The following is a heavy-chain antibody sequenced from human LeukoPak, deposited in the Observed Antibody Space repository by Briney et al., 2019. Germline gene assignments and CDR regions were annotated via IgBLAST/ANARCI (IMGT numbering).Heavy chain of an antibody. Sequence: GGSLRLSCAASGFTFSSYGMHWVRQAPGKGLEWVAFIRYDGSNKYYADSVKGRFTISRNNSKNTLYLQMNSLRAEDTAVYYCAKDPQKWESYFDYWGQGTLVTVSS. CDR1: GFTFSSYG. CDR3: AKDPQKWESYFDY. V-gene: IGHV3-30*02. CDR2: IRYDGSNK. D-gene: IGHD1-26*01. J-gene: IGHJ4*02.